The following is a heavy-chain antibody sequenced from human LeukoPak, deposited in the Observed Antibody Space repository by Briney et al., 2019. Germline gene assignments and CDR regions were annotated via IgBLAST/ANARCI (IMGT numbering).Heavy chain of an antibody. J-gene: IGHJ4*02. Sequence: GAPVKVSCKTSGYTFTNYGIGWVRQAPGQRLEWVGWISPHIGKTYYAQKFQGRVTVSADTSTDTAYMEMRSLRFDDTAFYYCARRNYYFDFWGQGTLVTVSS. D-gene: IGHD1-7*01. CDR3: ARRNYYFDF. CDR2: ISPHIGKT. CDR1: GYTFTNYG. V-gene: IGHV1-18*01.